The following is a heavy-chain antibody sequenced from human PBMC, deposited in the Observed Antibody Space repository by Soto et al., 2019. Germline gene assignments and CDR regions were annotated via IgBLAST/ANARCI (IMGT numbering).Heavy chain of an antibody. CDR1: GGSISSGGYY. V-gene: IGHV4-31*03. Sequence: QVQLQESGPGLVKPSQTLSLTCTVSGGSISSGGYYWSWIRQHPGKGLEWIGYIYYSGSTYYNPSLKSRVTISVDTSKNQFSLKLSSVTAADTAVYYCARGLGGSSSFYYGMDVWGQGTTVTVSS. CDR3: ARGLGGSSSFYYGMDV. J-gene: IGHJ6*02. CDR2: IYYSGST. D-gene: IGHD6-6*01.